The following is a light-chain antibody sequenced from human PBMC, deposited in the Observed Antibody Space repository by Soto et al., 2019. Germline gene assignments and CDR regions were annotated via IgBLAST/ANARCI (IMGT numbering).Light chain of an antibody. J-gene: IGKJ5*01. V-gene: IGKV3-20*01. CDR1: QSLSSNY. CDR3: QQYGGSPRIT. CDR2: GAS. Sequence: EIVLTQSPGTLSLSPGERATLSCRASQSLSSNYLAWYQQRPGQAPRLLIYGASSRATGIPDRFSGSGSGTDFTLIINRLEPEDVAIYYCQQYGGSPRITFGQGTRLEIK.